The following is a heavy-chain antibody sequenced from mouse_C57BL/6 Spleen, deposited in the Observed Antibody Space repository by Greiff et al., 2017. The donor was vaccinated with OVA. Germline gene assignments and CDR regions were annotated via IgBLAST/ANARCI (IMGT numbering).Heavy chain of an antibody. CDR3: ARSWDY. CDR1: GYSITSGYY. CDR2: ISYDGSN. V-gene: IGHV3-6*01. J-gene: IGHJ2*01. Sequence: EVHLVESGPGLVKPSQSLSLTCSVTGYSITSGYYWNWIRQFPGNKLGWMGYISYDGSNNYNPSLKNRISITRDTSKNQFFLKLNSVTTEDTATYYCARSWDYWGQGTTLTVSS.